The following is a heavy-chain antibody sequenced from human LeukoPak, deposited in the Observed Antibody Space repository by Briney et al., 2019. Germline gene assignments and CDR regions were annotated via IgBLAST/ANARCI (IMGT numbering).Heavy chain of an antibody. CDR1: GFTFSSYG. CDR2: ISGSGGSA. J-gene: IGHJ4*02. Sequence: GASLRLSCAASGFTFSSYGMSWVRQAPGKGLEWVSGISGSGGSANYADSVKGRFTISRDNSKNTLYLQMNSVRAEDTAVYYCAKPSGSYPVFDYWGQGTLVAVSS. CDR3: AKPSGSYPVFDY. V-gene: IGHV3-23*01. D-gene: IGHD1-26*01.